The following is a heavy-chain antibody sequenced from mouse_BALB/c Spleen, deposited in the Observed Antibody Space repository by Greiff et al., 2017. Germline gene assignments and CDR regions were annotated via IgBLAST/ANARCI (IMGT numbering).Heavy chain of an antibody. CDR3: AREGAYYRYDEGLYAMDY. J-gene: IGHJ4*01. D-gene: IGHD2-14*01. CDR1: GYTFTSYV. V-gene: IGHV1-14*01. CDR2: INPYNDGT. Sequence: EVQLQQSGPELVKPGASVKMSCKASGYTFTSYVMHWVKQKPGQGLEWIGYINPYNDGTKYNEKFKGKATLTSDKSSSTAYMELSSLTSEDSAVYYCAREGAYYRYDEGLYAMDYWGQGTSVTVSS.